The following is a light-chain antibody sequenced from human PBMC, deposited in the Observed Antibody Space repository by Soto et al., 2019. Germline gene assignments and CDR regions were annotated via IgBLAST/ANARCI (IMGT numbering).Light chain of an antibody. V-gene: IGLV1-40*01. J-gene: IGLJ1*01. Sequence: QSALTQPPSASGTPGQRVTISCSGSSSNIGPTYDVHWYQQLPGTAPKLLIYANTNRPSGVPDRFSGSKSGTSASLAITGLQAEDEADYFCQSYDSSLSGYVFGTGTKLTVL. CDR2: ANT. CDR3: QSYDSSLSGYV. CDR1: SSNIGPTYD.